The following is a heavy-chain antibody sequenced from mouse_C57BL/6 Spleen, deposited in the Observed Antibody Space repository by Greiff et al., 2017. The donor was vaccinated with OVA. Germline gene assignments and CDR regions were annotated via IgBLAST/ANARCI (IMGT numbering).Heavy chain of an antibody. D-gene: IGHD2-4*01. CDR2: IRNKANNHAT. CDR1: GFTFSDAW. Sequence: EVQVVESGGGLVQPGGSMKLSCAASGFTFSDAWMDWVRQSPEKGLEWVAEIRNKANNHATYYAESVQGRFTISRDDSKSSVYLQMNSLRAEDTGIYYGTRGGLRREGYFDYGGQGTTLTVSS. V-gene: IGHV6-6*01. J-gene: IGHJ2*01. CDR3: TRGGLRREGYFDY.